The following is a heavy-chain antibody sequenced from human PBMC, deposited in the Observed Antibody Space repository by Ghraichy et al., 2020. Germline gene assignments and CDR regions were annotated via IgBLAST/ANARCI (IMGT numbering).Heavy chain of an antibody. CDR2: IYYSGST. CDR3: ASRRSSSPPDI. V-gene: IGHV4-39*01. Sequence: SETLSLTCTVSGGSISSSSYYWGWIRQPPGKGLEWIGSIYYSGSTYYNPSLKSRVTISVDTSKNQFSLKLSSVTAADTAVYYCASRRSSSPPDIWGQGTMVTDSS. J-gene: IGHJ3*02. D-gene: IGHD6-6*01. CDR1: GGSISSSSYY.